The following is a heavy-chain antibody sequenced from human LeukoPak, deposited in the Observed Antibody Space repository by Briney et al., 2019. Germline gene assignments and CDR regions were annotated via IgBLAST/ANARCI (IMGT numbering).Heavy chain of an antibody. V-gene: IGHV3-9*01. J-gene: IGHJ6*02. D-gene: IGHD2-15*01. Sequence: GGSLRLSCAASGFTFDDYAMHWVRQAPGKGLEWVSGISWNSGSIGYADSVKGRFTISRDNAKNSLYLQVNSLRAEDTALYYCAKAPGYCSGGSCRQVYYGMDVWGQGTTVTVSS. CDR3: AKAPGYCSGGSCRQVYYGMDV. CDR1: GFTFDDYA. CDR2: ISWNSGSI.